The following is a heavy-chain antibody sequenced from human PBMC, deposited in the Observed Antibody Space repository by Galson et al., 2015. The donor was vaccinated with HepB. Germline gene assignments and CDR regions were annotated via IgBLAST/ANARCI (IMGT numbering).Heavy chain of an antibody. Sequence: ALRLAGAASGVTFGTYGIHWVRQAPGQGLEWGGVIWYDGSNKYYGDPVKGRFTLSRDNSKNIVYLEMNSRRDEDTAVYYCAKEVGYSSNWFQGHHYYGMDVWGQGTTVTVSS. CDR2: IWYDGSNK. CDR3: AKEVGYSSNWFQGHHYYGMDV. V-gene: IGHV3-33*06. J-gene: IGHJ6*02. CDR1: GVTFGTYG. D-gene: IGHD6-19*01.